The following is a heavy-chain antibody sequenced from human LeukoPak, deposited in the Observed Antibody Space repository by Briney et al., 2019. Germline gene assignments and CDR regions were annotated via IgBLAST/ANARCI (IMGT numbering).Heavy chain of an antibody. CDR1: GGTFSSYA. CDR3: ARVAVAAAGNWFDP. J-gene: IGHJ5*02. D-gene: IGHD6-13*01. CDR2: ISAYNGNT. V-gene: IGHV1-18*01. Sequence: ASVKVSCKASGGTFSSYAISWVRQAPGQGLEWMGWISAYNGNTNYAQKLQGRVTMTTDTSTSTAYMELRSPRSDDTAVYYCARVAVAAAGNWFDPWGQGTLVTVSS.